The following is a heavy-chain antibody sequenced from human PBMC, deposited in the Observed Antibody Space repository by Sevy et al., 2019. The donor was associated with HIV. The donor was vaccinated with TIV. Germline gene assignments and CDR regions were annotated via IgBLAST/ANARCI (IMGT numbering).Heavy chain of an antibody. CDR3: ARGGYSPHYYGMDV. CDR1: GGTFSSYA. Sequence: ASVKVSCKASGGTFSSYAISWVRQAPGQGLEWMGGIIPIFGTANYAQKFQGIVTITADESTSTAYMELSSLRSEDTAVYYCARGGYSPHYYGMDVWGQGTTVTVSS. D-gene: IGHD6-13*01. V-gene: IGHV1-69*13. J-gene: IGHJ6*02. CDR2: IIPIFGTA.